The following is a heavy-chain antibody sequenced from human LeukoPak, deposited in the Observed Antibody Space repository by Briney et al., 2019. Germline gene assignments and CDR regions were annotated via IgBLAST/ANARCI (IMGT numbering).Heavy chain of an antibody. Sequence: PSETLSLTCTVSGGSISSGDYYWSWIRQPPGKGLEWIGYIYYSGSTYYNPSLKSRVTISVDTSKNQFSLKLSSVTAADTAVYYCARAGKQMATISRHYYYYYYGMDVWGQGTTVTVSS. CDR3: ARAGKQMATISRHYYYYYYGMDV. D-gene: IGHD5-24*01. CDR1: GGSISSGDYY. J-gene: IGHJ6*02. V-gene: IGHV4-30-4*01. CDR2: IYYSGST.